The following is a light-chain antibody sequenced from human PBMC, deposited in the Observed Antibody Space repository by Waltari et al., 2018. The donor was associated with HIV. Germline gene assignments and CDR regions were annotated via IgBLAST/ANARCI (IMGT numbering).Light chain of an antibody. CDR3: QQSYSTLWT. J-gene: IGKJ1*01. CDR2: AAS. CDR1: QSISSY. V-gene: IGKV1-39*01. Sequence: DIQLPQSPSSLSASVGDRVTTTCRASQSISSYLNWYQQKPGKAPKLLIYAASSLQSGVPSRFSGSGSGTDFTLTISSLQPEDFATYYCQQSYSTLWTFGQGTKVEIK.